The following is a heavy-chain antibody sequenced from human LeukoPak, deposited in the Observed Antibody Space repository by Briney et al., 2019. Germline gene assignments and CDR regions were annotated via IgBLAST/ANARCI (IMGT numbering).Heavy chain of an antibody. D-gene: IGHD3-22*01. CDR2: IYPSGST. V-gene: IGHV4-61*02. J-gene: IGHJ2*01. CDR1: GGSISSGSYY. CDR3: ARGTGVGYDWYFDL. Sequence: PSETLSLTCTVSGGSISSGSYYWSWIRQPAGKELEWIVRIYPSGSTNYNPSLKSRVTISVDTSKNQFSLKLSSVTAADTAVYYCARGTGVGYDWYFDLWGRGTLVTVSS.